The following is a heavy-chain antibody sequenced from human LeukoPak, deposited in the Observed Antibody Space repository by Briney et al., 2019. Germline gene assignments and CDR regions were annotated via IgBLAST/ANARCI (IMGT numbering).Heavy chain of an antibody. CDR3: ARQTYCINGVCYTGEGELYYYMDV. V-gene: IGHV4-39*01. J-gene: IGHJ6*03. Sequence: SETLSLTCTVSGGSISSSSTYYWGWIRQPPGKGLEWIGNIYYNGGTYYNPSLKSRVTISVDTSKNQFSLKLTSVTAADMAVYYCARQTYCINGVCYTGEGELYYYMDVWGKGTTVTVSS. CDR1: GGSISSSSTYY. CDR2: IYYNGGT. D-gene: IGHD2-8*01.